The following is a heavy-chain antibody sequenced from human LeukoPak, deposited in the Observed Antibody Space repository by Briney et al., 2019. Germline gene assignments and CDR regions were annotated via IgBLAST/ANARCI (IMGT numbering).Heavy chain of an antibody. CDR3: AISYGSGSYYKIFDY. Sequence: GESLKISCKGSGYSFTSYWIGWVRQMPGKGLEWWVIIYPGDSDTRYSVSFQGHRTISADKSISTAYLQWISLRASDAAMYYCAISYGSGSYYKIFDYWGQGTLVTVSS. J-gene: IGHJ4*02. V-gene: IGHV5-51*01. CDR1: GYSFTSYW. CDR2: IYPGDSDT. D-gene: IGHD3-10*01.